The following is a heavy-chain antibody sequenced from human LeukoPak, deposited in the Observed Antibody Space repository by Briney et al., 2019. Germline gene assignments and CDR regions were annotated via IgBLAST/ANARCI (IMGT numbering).Heavy chain of an antibody. CDR1: GASLNGHY. CDR2: GSDVGGT. CDR3: ARVSGYYGSELLNWFDP. V-gene: IGHV4-34*01. D-gene: IGHD3-10*01. Sequence: SETLSLTCAVYGASLNGHYWSWIRQPPGKGLEWIGGGSDVGGTKYNPSLKSRVTISADTSKNQFSLKLSSVTAADTAVYYCARVSGYYGSELLNWFDPWGQGTLVTVSS. J-gene: IGHJ5*02.